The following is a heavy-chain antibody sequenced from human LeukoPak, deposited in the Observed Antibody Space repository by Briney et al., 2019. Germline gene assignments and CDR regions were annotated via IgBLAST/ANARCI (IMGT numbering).Heavy chain of an antibody. CDR1: GFTFSNHW. J-gene: IGHJ1*01. Sequence: GGSLRLSCAASGFTFSNHWMHWVRQVPGKGLVWVSRIKSDGKTNYADSVKGRFTISRDNAKNTVSLQMNSLRADDTGVYYCARAPSEVGGYYPEYFRHWGQGTLVTVSS. D-gene: IGHD3-3*01. CDR2: IKSDGKT. CDR3: ARAPSEVGGYYPEYFRH. V-gene: IGHV3-74*01.